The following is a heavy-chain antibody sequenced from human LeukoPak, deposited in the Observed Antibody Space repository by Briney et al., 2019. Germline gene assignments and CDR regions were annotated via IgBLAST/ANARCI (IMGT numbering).Heavy chain of an antibody. V-gene: IGHV3-20*04. D-gene: IGHD1-26*01. CDR3: ARGYSGSYNTYFDY. J-gene: IGHJ4*02. Sequence: PGGSLRLSCAASGFTFDDYGMSWVRQAPGKGLEWVSGINWNGGSTGCADSVKGRFTISRDNAKNSLYLQMNSLRAEDTALYYCARGYSGSYNTYFDYWGQGTLVTVSS. CDR1: GFTFDDYG. CDR2: INWNGGST.